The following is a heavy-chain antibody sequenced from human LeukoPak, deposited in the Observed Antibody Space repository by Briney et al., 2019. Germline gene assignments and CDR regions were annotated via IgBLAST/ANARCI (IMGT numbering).Heavy chain of an antibody. CDR3: ARDSVDYYDSSGSDGWSDY. J-gene: IGHJ4*02. Sequence: GASVKVSCMASGGTFRVYAISWVRQAPGQGLGWMGGTIPIFGTANSAQKFQGRVTITADKCTSTAYMELRSLRSDDTAVYYCARDSVDYYDSSGSDGWSDYWGQGTLITVSS. CDR2: TIPIFGTA. V-gene: IGHV1-69*06. D-gene: IGHD3-22*01. CDR1: GGTFRVYA.